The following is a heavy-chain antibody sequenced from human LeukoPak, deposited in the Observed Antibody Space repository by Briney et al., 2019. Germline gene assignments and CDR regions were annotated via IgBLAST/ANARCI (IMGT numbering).Heavy chain of an antibody. CDR2: ISHTSEYT. J-gene: IGHJ4*02. V-gene: IGHV3-23*01. Sequence: GGSLRLSCAASGFTFSSYTMSWVRQAPGKGLEWVSAISHTSEYTYHADSVKGRFTISRDNSKNTLYLQMNSLRAEDTAMYYCAKGSSAGRPYYFDYWGQGTLVTVSS. CDR3: AKGSSAGRPYYFDY. D-gene: IGHD3-10*01. CDR1: GFTFSSYT.